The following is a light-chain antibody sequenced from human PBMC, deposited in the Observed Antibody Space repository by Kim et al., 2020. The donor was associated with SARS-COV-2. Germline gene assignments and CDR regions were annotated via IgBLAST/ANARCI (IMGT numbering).Light chain of an antibody. CDR3: QIWDIDTV. V-gene: IGLV3-9*01. CDR2: RNN. CDR1: NIGRKS. J-gene: IGLJ2*01. Sequence: VSVARGQTARITWEGNNIGRKSVHWYQQRPGQAPVLVISRNNNRPSEIPERFSGSNSGDTATLTISRTQAGDEADYYCQIWDIDTVFGGGTQLTVL.